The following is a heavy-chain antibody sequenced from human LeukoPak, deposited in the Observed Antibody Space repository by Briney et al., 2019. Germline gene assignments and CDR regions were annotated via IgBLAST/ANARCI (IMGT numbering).Heavy chain of an antibody. CDR2: LYYTGIT. D-gene: IGHD1-26*01. J-gene: IGHJ4*02. V-gene: IGHV4-39*01. CDR1: GGSISNAAYH. CDR3: ARLINGSPGDY. Sequence: KPSETLSLTCTASGGSISNAAYHWGWIRQPPGKGLEWIGSLYYTGITYYNPSLKSRVTISADTSKNQFSLKVTSVTAADTAVYYCARLINGSPGDYWGQGTLVTVSS.